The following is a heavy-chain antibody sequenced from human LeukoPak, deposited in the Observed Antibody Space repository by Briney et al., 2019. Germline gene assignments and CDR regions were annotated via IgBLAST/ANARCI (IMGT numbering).Heavy chain of an antibody. V-gene: IGHV3-23*01. J-gene: IGHJ6*02. CDR3: VKDRGGSPFYGMDV. Sequence: GGSLRLSCAGSGFTFSSYAMSWVRQAPGKGLEWVSTISGSGGAGTYYADSVKGRFTVSRDNSRNSLYLPMNSLRAEDTAVYYCVKDRGGSPFYGMDVWGQGTTVTVSS. CDR1: GFTFSSYA. D-gene: IGHD1-26*01. CDR2: ISGSGGAGT.